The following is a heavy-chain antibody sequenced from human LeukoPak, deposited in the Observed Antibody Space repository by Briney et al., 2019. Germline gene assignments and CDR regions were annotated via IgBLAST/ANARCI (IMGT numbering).Heavy chain of an antibody. CDR3: TKDRYCTTTFCPLGY. J-gene: IGHJ4*02. Sequence: GGPLRLSCAASGFTFDDYTFHWVRQAPGKGLDWVSLISRDGGSTYYADSVRGRFTNSRDNSKNSLYLQMNSLRTEDTALYYCTKDRYCTTTFCPLGYWGQGTLVTVSS. V-gene: IGHV3-43*01. CDR1: GFTFDDYT. D-gene: IGHD2-8*01. CDR2: ISRDGGST.